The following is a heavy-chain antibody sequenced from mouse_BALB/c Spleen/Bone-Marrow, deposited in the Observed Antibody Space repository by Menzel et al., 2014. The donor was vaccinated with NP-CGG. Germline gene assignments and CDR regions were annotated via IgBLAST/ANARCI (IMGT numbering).Heavy chain of an antibody. CDR2: IWRGGRT. D-gene: IGHD4-1*01. CDR3: AKNGKLGCYFDY. V-gene: IGHV2-5*01. CDR1: GFSLTSYG. J-gene: IGHJ2*01. Sequence: VKLVESGPGLVQPSQSLSITCTVSGFSLTSYGVHWVRPSPGEGLEWLGVIWRGGRTDYNAAFMSRLSITRDNSKSQVFFKMNSLQADDTAIYYCAKNGKLGCYFDYWGQGTTLTVSS.